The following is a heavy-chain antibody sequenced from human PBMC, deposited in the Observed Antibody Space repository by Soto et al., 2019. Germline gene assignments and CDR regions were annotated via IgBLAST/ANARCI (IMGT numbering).Heavy chain of an antibody. V-gene: IGHV3-48*02. CDR2: ISSSSSTI. CDR1: GFTFSSYS. J-gene: IGHJ6*02. D-gene: IGHD2-15*01. CDR3: ARDRSGTVVTGGYYYYYGMDV. Sequence: GGSLRLSCAAPGFTFSSYSMNWVRQAPGKGLEWVSYISSSSSTIYYADSVKGRFTISRDNAKNSLYLQMNSLRDEDTAVYYCARDRSGTVVTGGYYYYYGMDVWGQGTTVTVSS.